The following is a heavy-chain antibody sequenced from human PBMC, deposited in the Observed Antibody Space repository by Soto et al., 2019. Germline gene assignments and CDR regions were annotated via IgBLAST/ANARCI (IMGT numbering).Heavy chain of an antibody. CDR3: NSYPDFWGGHTPL. D-gene: IGHD3-3*01. V-gene: IGHV3-15*07. CDR2: VKSKADGGTA. CDR1: GFSFTGFA. Sequence: GESLKISCAASGFSFTGFALNWVRQAPGKGLEWVGRVKSKADGGTADYAAPVKGRFTVSRDDSKNTQYLQMNSLKMEDTAVYYCNSYPDFWGGHTPLWGQGTLVTVSS. J-gene: IGHJ4*02.